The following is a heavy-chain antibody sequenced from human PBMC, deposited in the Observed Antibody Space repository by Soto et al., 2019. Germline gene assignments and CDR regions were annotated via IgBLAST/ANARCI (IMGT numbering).Heavy chain of an antibody. J-gene: IGHJ3*02. CDR1: RFTFSTYA. D-gene: IGHD2-15*01. CDR2: ISGGGGDT. V-gene: IGHV3-23*01. CDR3: AKSLFGGPDI. Sequence: GGSLKLSCEASRFTFSTYAMSWVRQAPGKGLEWVSGISGGGGDTSYADSVRGRFTCSRDNSKNTLYLQMNSLRAEDTALYYCAKSLFGGPDIWGQGTMVTVSS.